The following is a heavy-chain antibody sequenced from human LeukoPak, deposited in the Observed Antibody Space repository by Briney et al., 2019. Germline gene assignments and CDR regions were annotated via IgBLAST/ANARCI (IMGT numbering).Heavy chain of an antibody. V-gene: IGHV1-8*01. Sequence: ASVKVSCKASGYTFTSYDINWVRQATGQGLEWMGWMNPNSGNTGYAQKFQGRVTMTRNTSISTAYMELSSLRSEDTAVYYCARGNGLRYFDWLPSYYGMDVWGQGTTVTVSS. CDR1: GYTFTSYD. CDR2: MNPNSGNT. D-gene: IGHD3-9*01. CDR3: ARGNGLRYFDWLPSYYGMDV. J-gene: IGHJ6*02.